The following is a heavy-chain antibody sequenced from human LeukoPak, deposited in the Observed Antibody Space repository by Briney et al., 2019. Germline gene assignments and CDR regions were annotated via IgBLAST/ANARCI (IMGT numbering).Heavy chain of an antibody. CDR2: INSGGSGT. CDR1: GFAFSSNW. CDR3: ARDPRQGITGTTGFDY. V-gene: IGHV3-74*01. D-gene: IGHD1-20*01. Sequence: PGGSLRLSCAASGFAFSSNWMHWVRQTPGKGLVWVSRINSGGSGTSYADSVKGRFTISRDNAKNTLYLQMNSLRAEDTAVYYCARDPRQGITGTTGFDYWGQGTLVTVSS. J-gene: IGHJ4*02.